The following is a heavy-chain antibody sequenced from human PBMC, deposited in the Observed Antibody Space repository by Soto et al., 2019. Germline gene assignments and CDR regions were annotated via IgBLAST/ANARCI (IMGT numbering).Heavy chain of an antibody. Sequence: QVQLVQSGAEVKKPGASVKVSCKASGYTFTSYGISWVRQAPGQGLEWMGWISAYNGNTNYAQKRQGRVTMTTDTSTSTAYMELRSLSSDDTAEYYCARDRLVGGELLYPSDYWGQGTLVTVSS. CDR2: ISAYNGNT. CDR3: ARDRLVGGELLYPSDY. CDR1: GYTFTSYG. J-gene: IGHJ4*02. D-gene: IGHD1-26*01. V-gene: IGHV1-18*01.